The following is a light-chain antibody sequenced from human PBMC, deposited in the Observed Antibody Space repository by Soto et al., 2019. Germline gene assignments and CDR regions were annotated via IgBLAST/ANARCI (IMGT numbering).Light chain of an antibody. CDR3: PQPSDWPST. Sequence: EIVFRQGPATLSSLPGDRFNLSRRACKYITTGLAWYQHRPGQAPRLLIYQASIRAAGIPTRFSGGGSGTDFTITVCDVGPQYFPVYYCPQPSDWPSTSAQGTKVDI. CDR1: KYITTG. CDR2: QAS. J-gene: IGKJ1*01. V-gene: IGKV3-11*01.